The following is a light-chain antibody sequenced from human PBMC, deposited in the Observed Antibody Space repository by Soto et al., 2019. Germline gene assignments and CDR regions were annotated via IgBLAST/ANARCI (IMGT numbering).Light chain of an antibody. CDR2: EVS. J-gene: IGLJ2*01. CDR1: SSDIGGYKY. CDR3: SSYTSSSTVV. V-gene: IGLV2-14*03. Sequence: QSVLTQPASVSGSPGQSITISCSGTSSDIGGYKYVSWYQQHPGKAPKLIIYEVSDRPSGVSKRFSGSKSGNTASLTISGLQAEDEADYYCSSYTSSSTVVFGGGTKLTVL.